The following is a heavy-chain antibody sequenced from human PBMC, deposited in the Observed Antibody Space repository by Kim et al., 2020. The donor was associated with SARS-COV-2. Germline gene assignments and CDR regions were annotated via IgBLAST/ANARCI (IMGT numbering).Heavy chain of an antibody. V-gene: IGHV3-30*18. Sequence: GGSLRLSCAASGFTFSSYGMHWVRQAPGKGLEWVAVISYDGSNKYYADSVKGRFTISRDNSKNTLYLQMNSLRAEDTAVYYCAKEYGSGSYVIYYYYYGMDVWGQGTTVTVSS. D-gene: IGHD3-10*01. J-gene: IGHJ6*02. CDR2: ISYDGSNK. CDR1: GFTFSSYG. CDR3: AKEYGSGSYVIYYYYYGMDV.